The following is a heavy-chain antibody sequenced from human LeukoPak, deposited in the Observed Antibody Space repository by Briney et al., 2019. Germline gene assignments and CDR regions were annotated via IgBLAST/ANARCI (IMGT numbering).Heavy chain of an antibody. CDR1: GGTFNSYA. CDR2: IIPIVAIA. CDR3: ARHGAAAGQGYFQH. D-gene: IGHD6-13*01. V-gene: IGHV1-69*04. Sequence: SVKVSCKASGGTFNSYAIYWVRQAPGQGLECMGRIIPIVAIANYAQKFQGRVTITADKSTSTAYLELSSLRSEDTAVYYCARHGAAAGQGYFQHWGQGTLVTVSS. J-gene: IGHJ1*01.